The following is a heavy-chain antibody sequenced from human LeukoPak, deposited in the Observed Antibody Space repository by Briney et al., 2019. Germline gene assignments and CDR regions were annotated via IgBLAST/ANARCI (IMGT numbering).Heavy chain of an antibody. CDR2: MNPNSGNT. Sequence: ASVKVSCKAFGYTFTSYDINWVRQATGQGLEWMGWMNPNSGNTGYAQKFQGRVTMTRNTSISTAYMELSSLRSEDTAVYYCARGPYSSGWYSDYWGQGTLVTVSS. J-gene: IGHJ4*02. D-gene: IGHD6-19*01. CDR3: ARGPYSSGWYSDY. V-gene: IGHV1-8*01. CDR1: GYTFTSYD.